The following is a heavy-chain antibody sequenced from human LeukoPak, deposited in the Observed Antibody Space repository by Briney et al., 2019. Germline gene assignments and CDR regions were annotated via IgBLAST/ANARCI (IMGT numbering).Heavy chain of an antibody. J-gene: IGHJ4*02. CDR2: IIPIFGTA. CDR3: ARPLSSGYYSNFDY. Sequence: EASVKVSCKASGGTFSSYAISWVRQAPGQGLEWMGGIIPIFGTANYAQKFQGRVTITADESTSTAYMELSSLRSEDTAVYYCARPLSSGYYSNFDYWGQGTLVTVSS. CDR1: GGTFSSYA. D-gene: IGHD3-22*01. V-gene: IGHV1-69*13.